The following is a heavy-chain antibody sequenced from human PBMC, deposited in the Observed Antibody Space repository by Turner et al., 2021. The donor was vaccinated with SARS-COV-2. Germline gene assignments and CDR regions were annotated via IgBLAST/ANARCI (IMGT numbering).Heavy chain of an antibody. CDR1: GGSISSVAYY. Sequence: QVQLQESGPGLVQRSQTLSLTCTVSGGSISSVAYYWSWIRQHPGKGLEWIGYIYYSGSTYYNPSLKSRVTISVDTSKNQFSLKLSSVTAADTAVYYCARAGTDWLQYYYFDYWGQGTLVTVSS. CDR3: ARAGTDWLQYYYFDY. D-gene: IGHD3-9*01. J-gene: IGHJ4*02. CDR2: IYYSGST. V-gene: IGHV4-31*03.